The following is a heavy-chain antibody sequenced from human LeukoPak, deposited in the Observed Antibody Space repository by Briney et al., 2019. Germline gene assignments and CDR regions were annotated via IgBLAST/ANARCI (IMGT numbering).Heavy chain of an antibody. J-gene: IGHJ4*02. CDR1: GFTFSSYA. Sequence: GGSLRLSCAASGFTFSSYAMSWVRQAPGKGLEWVSSISSSSSYIYYADSVKGRFTISRDNSKNTLYLQMNSLRAEDTAVYYCARGVRYGGNSFDYWGQGTLVTVSS. CDR3: ARGVRYGGNSFDY. CDR2: ISSSSSYI. D-gene: IGHD4-23*01. V-gene: IGHV3-21*04.